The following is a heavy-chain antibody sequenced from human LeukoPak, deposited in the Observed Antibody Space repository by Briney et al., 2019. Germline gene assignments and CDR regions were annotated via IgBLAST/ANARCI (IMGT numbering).Heavy chain of an antibody. J-gene: IGHJ1*01. CDR1: GVTFSSYG. V-gene: IGHV3-30*18. CDR2: ISSDGNDK. Sequence: GGSLRLSCAASGVTFSSYGMHWVRQAPGKGLEWVALISSDGNDKLYGDSVKGRFTISRDNSKNTLYLQMNSLRAEDTAVYYCAKRREYFQHWGQGTLVTVSS. CDR3: AKRREYFQH.